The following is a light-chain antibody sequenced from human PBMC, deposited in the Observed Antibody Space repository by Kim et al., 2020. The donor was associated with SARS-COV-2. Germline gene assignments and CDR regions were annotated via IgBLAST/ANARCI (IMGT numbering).Light chain of an antibody. CDR3: SAYAGSVKV. Sequence: PDQSVTISCTGISSDFSVSKSVSWYQQHPGKAPKLMIYEVYKRPSGVPDRFSGSRSGNTASLTVSGLQDEDEAEYYCSAYAGSVKVFGTGTKVTVL. V-gene: IGLV2-8*01. J-gene: IGLJ1*01. CDR2: EVY. CDR1: SSDFSVSKS.